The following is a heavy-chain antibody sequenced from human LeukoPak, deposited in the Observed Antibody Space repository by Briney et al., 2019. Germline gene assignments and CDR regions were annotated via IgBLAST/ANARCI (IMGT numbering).Heavy chain of an antibody. D-gene: IGHD6-13*01. V-gene: IGHV4-4*07. CDR2: IYTSGST. CDR3: AREVKGYSSSWLDY. CDR1: GGSISSYY. Sequence: SETLSLTCTVSGGSISSYYWSWIRQPAGKGLEWIGRIYTSGSTNYNPSLKSRVTMSVDTSKNQFSLKLSSVSAADTAVYYCAREVKGYSSSWLDYWGQGTLVTVSS. J-gene: IGHJ4*02.